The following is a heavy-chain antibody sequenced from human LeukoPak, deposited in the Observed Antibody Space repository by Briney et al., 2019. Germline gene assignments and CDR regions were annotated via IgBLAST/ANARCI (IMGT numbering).Heavy chain of an antibody. J-gene: IGHJ4*02. V-gene: IGHV4-31*03. CDR2: IYYSGST. CDR3: ARDGPAQMVDFDY. CDR1: GGSISSGGYY. D-gene: IGHD3-10*01. Sequence: SETLSLTCTVSGGSISSGGYYWSWIRQHPGKGLEWIGYIYYSGSTYYNPSLKSRVTISVDTSKNQFSLKLSSVTAADTAMYYCARDGPAQMVDFDYWGQGTLVTVSS.